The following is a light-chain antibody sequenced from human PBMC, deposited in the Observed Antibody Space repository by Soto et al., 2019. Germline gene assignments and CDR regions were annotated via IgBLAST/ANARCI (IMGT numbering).Light chain of an antibody. J-gene: IGKJ5*01. Sequence: DIPMTQSPSTLSASVGDRVTIPCRASQSLNNYLAWYQQKPGKAPKLLIYDASTLERGVPSRFSGTGSGTEFTLTISSLQPDDFATYYCQQYYRSSITFGQGTRLEIK. V-gene: IGKV1-5*01. CDR3: QQYYRSSIT. CDR2: DAS. CDR1: QSLNNY.